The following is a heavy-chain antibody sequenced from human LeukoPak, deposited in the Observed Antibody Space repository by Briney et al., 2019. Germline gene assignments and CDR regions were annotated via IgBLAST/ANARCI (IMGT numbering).Heavy chain of an antibody. D-gene: IGHD2-2*01. CDR2: ISGSGGTT. CDR1: GFTFSSDS. J-gene: IGHJ4*02. CDR3: AKDSFSTR. V-gene: IGHV3-23*01. Sequence: GGSLRLSCAASGFTFSSDSMTWVRQAPGKGLEWVSTISGSGGTTFYADSVKGRFTISRDNSKNTQYLHMNSLSAEDTAIYYCAKDSFSTRWGQGTLVTVSS.